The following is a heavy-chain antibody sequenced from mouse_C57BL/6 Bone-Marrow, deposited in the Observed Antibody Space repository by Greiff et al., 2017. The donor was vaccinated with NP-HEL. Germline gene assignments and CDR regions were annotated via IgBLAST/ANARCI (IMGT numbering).Heavy chain of an antibody. D-gene: IGHD1-1*01. Sequence: QVQLKESGPGILQPSQTLSLTCSFSGFSLSTFGMGVGWIRQPSGKGLEWLAHIWWDDDKYYNPALKSRLTISKDTSKNQVFLKIANVDTADTATYYCARIDTTVVNWYFDVWGTGTTVTVSS. CDR1: GFSLSTFGMG. CDR3: ARIDTTVVNWYFDV. V-gene: IGHV8-8*01. CDR2: IWWDDDK. J-gene: IGHJ1*03.